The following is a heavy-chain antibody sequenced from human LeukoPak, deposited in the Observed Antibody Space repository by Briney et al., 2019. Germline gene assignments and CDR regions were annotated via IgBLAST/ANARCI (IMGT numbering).Heavy chain of an antibody. Sequence: PGGSLRLSCAASGFTFSSYSMNWVRQAPGKGLEWVSSISSSSSYIYYADSVKGRFTISRDNAKNSLYLQMNSLRAEDTAVYYCARDGLTGVFKPLDYWGQGTLVTVSS. D-gene: IGHD7-27*01. CDR2: ISSSSSYI. CDR1: GFTFSSYS. J-gene: IGHJ4*02. CDR3: ARDGLTGVFKPLDY. V-gene: IGHV3-21*01.